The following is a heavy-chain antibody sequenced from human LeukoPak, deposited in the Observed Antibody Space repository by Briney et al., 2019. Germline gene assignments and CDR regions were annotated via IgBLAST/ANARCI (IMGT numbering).Heavy chain of an antibody. CDR3: AELGITMIGGV. CDR1: GFTFSSYS. CDR2: ISSSSSYI. V-gene: IGHV3-21*01. D-gene: IGHD3-10*02. J-gene: IGHJ6*04. Sequence: GGSLRLSCAASGFTFSSYSMNWVRQAPGKGLEGVSFISSSSSYIYYADSVKGRFTISRDNAKNSLYLQMNSLRAEDTAVYYCAELGITMIGGVWGKGTTVIISS.